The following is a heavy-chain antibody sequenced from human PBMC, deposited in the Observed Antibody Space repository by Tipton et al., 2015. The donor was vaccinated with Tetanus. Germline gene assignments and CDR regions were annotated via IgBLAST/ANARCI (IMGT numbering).Heavy chain of an antibody. Sequence: QSGPEVKKPGSSVKVSCKASGGTFSSYAISWVRQAHGQGLEWMGGIIPIFGTANYAQKFQGRVTITADESTSTAYMELSSLRSEDTAVYYCARDSLKMVRGVTTYYNWFDPWGQGSPVTVSS. CDR2: IIPIFGTA. D-gene: IGHD3-10*01. CDR1: GGTFSSYA. CDR3: ARDSLKMVRGVTTYYNWFDP. J-gene: IGHJ5*02. V-gene: IGHV1-69*01.